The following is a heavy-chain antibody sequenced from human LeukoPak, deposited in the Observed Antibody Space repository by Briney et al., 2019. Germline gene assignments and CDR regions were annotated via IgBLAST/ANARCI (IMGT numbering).Heavy chain of an antibody. CDR3: TRQSHGDYPYYYYYYMDV. J-gene: IGHJ6*03. CDR2: IRSKANSYAT. D-gene: IGHD4-17*01. V-gene: IGHV3-73*01. CDR1: GFTFSGSA. Sequence: GGSLRLSCAASGFTFSGSAMHWVRQAPGKGLEWVGRIRSKANSYATAYAASVKGRFTISRDDSKNTAYLQMNSLKTEDTAVYYCTRQSHGDYPYYYYYYMDVWGKGTTVTVSS.